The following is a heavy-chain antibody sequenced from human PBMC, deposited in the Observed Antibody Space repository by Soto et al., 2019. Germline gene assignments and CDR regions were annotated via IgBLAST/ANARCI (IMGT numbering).Heavy chain of an antibody. CDR2: SSNSGTFS. CDR3: ARSGDNYNRLDY. D-gene: IGHD1-1*01. J-gene: IGHJ4*02. Sequence: GGTLRLSCEGSGFTFSDYYISWIRQAPGKGLEWISYSSNSGTFSRYADSVKGRFSISRDNTKNLLYLQMNSLRAEDTAVYYCARSGDNYNRLDYWGQGTPVTVSS. CDR1: GFTFSDYY. V-gene: IGHV3-11*06.